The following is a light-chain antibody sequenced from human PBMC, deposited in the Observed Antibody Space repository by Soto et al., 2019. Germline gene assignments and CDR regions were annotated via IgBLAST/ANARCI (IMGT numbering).Light chain of an antibody. V-gene: IGLV2-14*01. CDR2: EVS. Sequence: QSALTQPASVSGSPGQSITISCTGTSSDVGGYNYVSWYQQHPGKAPKLMIYEVSNRPSGVSNRFSGSESGNTASLTISGLQAEDEADYYCCSYAGSSTLFGGGTKLTVL. CDR1: SSDVGGYNY. J-gene: IGLJ2*01. CDR3: CSYAGSSTL.